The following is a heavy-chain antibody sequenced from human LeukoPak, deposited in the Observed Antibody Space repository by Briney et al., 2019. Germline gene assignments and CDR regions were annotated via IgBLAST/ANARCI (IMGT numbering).Heavy chain of an antibody. V-gene: IGHV3-21*01. J-gene: IGHJ6*03. CDR1: GFSFSSYS. CDR3: ARVPHYYMDV. Sequence: GGSLRLSCAASGFSFSSYSMNWVRQAPGKGLEWVSCISSSGNYIYYADSVKGRFTISRDNAKNSLYLQMNSLRAEDTAVYYCARVPHYYMDVWAKGPRSPSP. CDR2: ISSSGNYI.